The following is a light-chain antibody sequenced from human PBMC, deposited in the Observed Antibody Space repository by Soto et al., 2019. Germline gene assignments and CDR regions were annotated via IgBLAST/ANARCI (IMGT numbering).Light chain of an antibody. CDR3: QQYNVWPLT. V-gene: IGKV3-15*01. J-gene: IGKJ4*01. CDR1: QSVSSN. CDR2: VAS. Sequence: EIVMTQSPANLSVSPGETATLSCRVSQSVSSNLASYQQKHGQTPKLLIYVASTRATVIPARFSGNGSGTEFTLTISSLQSEDFAVYYCQQYNVWPLTFGGGTKVEFK.